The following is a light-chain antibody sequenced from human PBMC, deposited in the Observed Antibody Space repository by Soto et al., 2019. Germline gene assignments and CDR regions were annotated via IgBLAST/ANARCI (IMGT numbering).Light chain of an antibody. CDR2: GAS. V-gene: IGKV3-15*01. J-gene: IGKJ1*01. CDR1: RSVTKT. CDR3: QQYNNWPPNT. Sequence: EIVFTQSPGTLSLSPGESATLSCRAGRSVTKTLAWYQQKPGQAPRLLIHGASTRAPGIPARFSGSGSGTEFTLPISSLQSEDFAVYYCQQYNNWPPNTFGQGTKVDIK.